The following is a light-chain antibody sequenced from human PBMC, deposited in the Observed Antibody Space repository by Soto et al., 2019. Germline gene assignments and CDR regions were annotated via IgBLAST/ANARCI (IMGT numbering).Light chain of an antibody. CDR3: GTWDGGLSAAV. CDR2: DDD. CDR1: SSNIGNHL. J-gene: IGLJ3*02. V-gene: IGLV1-51*01. Sequence: QSVLTQPPSVSATPGQRVTISCSGSSSNIGNHLVSWYQQLPGTVPKLLIYDDDKRPSGIPDRFTGSKSGASATLGITGLQTGDEGDYYCGTWDGGLSAAVFGGGTQLTVL.